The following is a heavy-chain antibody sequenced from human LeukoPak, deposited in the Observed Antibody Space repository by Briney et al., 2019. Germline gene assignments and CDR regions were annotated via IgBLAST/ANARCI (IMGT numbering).Heavy chain of an antibody. Sequence: PGGSLRLSCAASGFTFSSYAMSWVRQAPGKGLEWVSGISGSGGSTDYADSVKGRFTISRDNSKNTLYLQMNSLRAEDTAVYYCAKDFPDSGSYWTGYYYYMDVWGKGTTVTVSS. CDR1: GFTFSSYA. J-gene: IGHJ6*03. CDR3: AKDFPDSGSYWTGYYYYMDV. CDR2: ISGSGGST. D-gene: IGHD1-26*01. V-gene: IGHV3-23*01.